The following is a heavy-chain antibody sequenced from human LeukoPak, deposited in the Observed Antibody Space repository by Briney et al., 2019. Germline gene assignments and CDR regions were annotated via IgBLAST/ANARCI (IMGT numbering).Heavy chain of an antibody. J-gene: IGHJ4*02. CDR1: SGYISSSNYL. CDR3: ARETRQGSDF. Sequence: TSETLSLICNVSSGYISSSNYLWGWIRQPPGKGLEWIGSIFHSGTTYYHPSLKSRVTMSVDTSKNQLSLDLSSVTAADTAVYYCARETRQGSDFWGQGTLVTVSS. CDR2: IFHSGTT. D-gene: IGHD1-7*01. V-gene: IGHV4-39*07.